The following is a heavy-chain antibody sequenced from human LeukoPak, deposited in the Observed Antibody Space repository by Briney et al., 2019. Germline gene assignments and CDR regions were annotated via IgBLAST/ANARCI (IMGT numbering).Heavy chain of an antibody. CDR1: GFTVSRNY. CDR2: IYSGGST. D-gene: IGHD6-13*01. CDR3: ARDPAAAGFFDI. J-gene: IGHJ3*02. V-gene: IGHV3-53*01. Sequence: GGSLRLSCAASGFTVSRNYMRWVREAPGKGLEWFSVIYSGGSTYYADSVKGRFTISRDNSKNTLYLQMNSLRAEDTAVYYCARDPAAAGFFDIWGQGTMVTVSS.